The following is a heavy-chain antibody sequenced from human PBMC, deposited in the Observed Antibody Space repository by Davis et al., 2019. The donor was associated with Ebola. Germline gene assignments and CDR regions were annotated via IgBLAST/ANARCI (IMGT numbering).Heavy chain of an antibody. J-gene: IGHJ4*02. V-gene: IGHV3-30*12. CDR2: ISYDGSNK. D-gene: IGHD1-26*01. CDR1: GFTFSSYG. CDR3: ARGGTWVFDY. Sequence: GESLKISCAASGFTFSSYGMHWVRQAPGKGLEWVAVISYDGSNKYYADSVKGRFTISRDNAKNSLYLQMNSLRAEDTAVYYCARGGTWVFDYWGQGTLVTVSS.